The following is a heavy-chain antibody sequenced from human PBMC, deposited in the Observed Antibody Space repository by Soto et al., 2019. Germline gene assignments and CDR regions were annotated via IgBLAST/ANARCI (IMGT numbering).Heavy chain of an antibody. CDR2: ISGSGGST. CDR1: GFTFSSYA. V-gene: IGHV3-23*01. J-gene: IGHJ4*02. D-gene: IGHD2-2*01. Sequence: GGSLRLSCAASGFTFSSYAMSWVRQAPGKGLEWVSAISGSGGSTYYADSVKGRSTISRDNSKNTLYLQMNSLRAEDTAVYYRAKDAVVVVPAATVYFDYWGQGTLVTVSS. CDR3: AKDAVVVVPAATVYFDY.